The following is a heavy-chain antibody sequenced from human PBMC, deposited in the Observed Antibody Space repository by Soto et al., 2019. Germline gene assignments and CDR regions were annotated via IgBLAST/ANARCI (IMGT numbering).Heavy chain of an antibody. CDR2: IYPDDSDT. Sequence: GESLKISCKGSGYSFTSYWIAWVRQMPGKGLEWMGIIYPDDSDTRYSPSFQGQVTISADRSISTAFLQWSSLKASDTAMYYCARHSSGFAAFDIWGQGTMVTVSS. J-gene: IGHJ3*02. CDR1: GYSFTSYW. D-gene: IGHD3-22*01. V-gene: IGHV5-51*01. CDR3: ARHSSGFAAFDI.